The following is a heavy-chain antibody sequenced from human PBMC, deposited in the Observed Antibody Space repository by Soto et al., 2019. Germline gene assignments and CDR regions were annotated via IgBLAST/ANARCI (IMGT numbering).Heavy chain of an antibody. D-gene: IGHD5-18*01. CDR2: IDPSDSYT. J-gene: IGHJ6*02. CDR3: IRGYSYGTYGMDV. Sequence: GESLQISCNGSGYSFTSYWISWVLQMPGKGLEWMGRIDPSDSYTNYSPSFQGHVTISADKSISTAYLQWSSLKASDTAMYYCIRGYSYGTYGMDVWGQGTTVTVSS. V-gene: IGHV5-10-1*01. CDR1: GYSFTSYW.